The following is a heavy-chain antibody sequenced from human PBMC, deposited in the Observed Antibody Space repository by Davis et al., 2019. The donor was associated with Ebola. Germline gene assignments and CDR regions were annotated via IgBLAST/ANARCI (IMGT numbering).Heavy chain of an antibody. Sequence: GGSLRLSCAASGFTFSSYSMNWVRQAPGKGLEWVSYISSSSSTIYYADSVKGRFTISRDNAKNSLYLQMNSLRAEDTAVYYCARVGQWFGELLYEFYFDYWGQGTLVTVSS. V-gene: IGHV3-48*01. D-gene: IGHD3-10*01. CDR2: ISSSSSTI. CDR1: GFTFSSYS. J-gene: IGHJ4*02. CDR3: ARVGQWFGELLYEFYFDY.